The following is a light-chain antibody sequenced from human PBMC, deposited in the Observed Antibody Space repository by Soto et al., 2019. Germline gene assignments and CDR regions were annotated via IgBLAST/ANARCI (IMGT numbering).Light chain of an antibody. CDR3: SSYTTISTLEV. CDR2: EVS. J-gene: IGLJ3*02. CDR1: SSDVGGYNY. V-gene: IGLV2-14*01. Sequence: QSALTQPASVSGSPGQSITISCTGTSSDVGGYNYVSWYQQHPGKAPKLMIYEVSNRPSGVSNRFSGSKSGNTASLTISGLRAEDEADYYRSSYTTISTLEVFGGGTQLTVL.